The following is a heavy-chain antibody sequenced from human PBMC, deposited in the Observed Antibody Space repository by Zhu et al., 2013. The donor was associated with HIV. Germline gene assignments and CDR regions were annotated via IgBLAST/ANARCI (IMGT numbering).Heavy chain of an antibody. V-gene: IGHV1-2*02. CDR1: GYNFDGNY. CDR3: VRDGSGYQGALYY. CDR2: ISRHSGDT. D-gene: IGHD3-22*01. J-gene: IGHJ4*02. Sequence: QVQLVQSGAEVKKPGASVKVSCKASGYNFDGNYIHWVRQAPGQGLEWMGWISRHSGDTIYARKFQGRVTMTRDTSISTAYMEVSSLKTDDTAVYYCVRDGSGYQGALYYWGQGTVVTVSS.